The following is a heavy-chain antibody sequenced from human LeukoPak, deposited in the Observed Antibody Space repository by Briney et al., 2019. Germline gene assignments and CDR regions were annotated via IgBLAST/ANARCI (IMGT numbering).Heavy chain of an antibody. CDR3: TRVGYSSSWYPAFEY. V-gene: IGHV3-21*06. Sequence: GGSLRLSCGASGFNLKTYSLTWVRQGPGKGLEWVSSISSTSTVLYYADSVKGRFTVSRDNADHTVFLQLSSLRAEDTGVYYCTRVGYSSSWYPAFEYWGQGTQVTVSS. CDR1: GFNLKTYS. D-gene: IGHD6-13*01. J-gene: IGHJ4*02. CDR2: ISSTSTVL.